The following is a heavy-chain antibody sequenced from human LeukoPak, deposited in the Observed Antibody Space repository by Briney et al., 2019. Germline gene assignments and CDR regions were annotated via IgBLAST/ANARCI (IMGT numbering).Heavy chain of an antibody. CDR1: GGSISSSSYF. CDR2: IYYSGST. D-gene: IGHD6-6*01. J-gene: IGHJ6*03. Sequence: SDTLSLTCTVSGGSISSSSYFWGWLRQPPGKGLVWIGSIYYSGSTYYNPSLKSRVTISVDTSKNQFSLKLSSVTAADTAVYYCARGTSSIAARFVYYYYMDVWGKGTTVTVSS. V-gene: IGHV4-39*07. CDR3: ARGTSSIAARFVYYYYMDV.